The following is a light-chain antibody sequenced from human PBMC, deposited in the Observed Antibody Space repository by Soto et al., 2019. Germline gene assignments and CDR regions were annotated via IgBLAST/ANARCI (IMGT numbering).Light chain of an antibody. CDR1: QSVSSN. Sequence: EIVMTQSPATLSVSPGERATLSCRASQSVSSNFAWYQQKPGQAPRLLIYGAYTRATGIPARFSGSRSQTEFTLTISSLQSEDFGVYYCQQYNSWPPITFGQGTRLESK. J-gene: IGKJ5*01. CDR3: QQYNSWPPIT. CDR2: GAY. V-gene: IGKV3-15*01.